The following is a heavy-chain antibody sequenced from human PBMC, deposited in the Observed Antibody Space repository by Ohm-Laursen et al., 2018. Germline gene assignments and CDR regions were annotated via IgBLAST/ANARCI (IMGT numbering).Heavy chain of an antibody. CDR2: INSDGSST. V-gene: IGHV3-74*01. D-gene: IGHD5-12*01. J-gene: IGHJ6*02. CDR3: TRGATLDV. Sequence: SLRLSCAAFGFTFSSYWMQWVRQAPGKGLVWVSRINSDGSSTSYVDSVKGRFTISRDNAKNTLYLQMNSLRAEDTAVYYCTRGATLDVWGQGTTVTVSS. CDR1: GFTFSSYW.